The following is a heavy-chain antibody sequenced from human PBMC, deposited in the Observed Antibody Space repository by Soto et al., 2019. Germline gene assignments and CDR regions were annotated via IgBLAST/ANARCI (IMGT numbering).Heavy chain of an antibody. J-gene: IGHJ1*01. CDR1: GGSISSYY. D-gene: IGHD6-13*01. Sequence: PSETLSLTCTVSGGSISSYYWSWIRQPPGKGLEWIGYIYSSGSTNYNPSLKSRITISVDTSKNQFSLKLSSVTAADTAVYYCVRGGSSWLEYFQHWGQGTLVTVSS. CDR3: VRGGSSWLEYFQH. V-gene: IGHV4-59*01. CDR2: IYSSGST.